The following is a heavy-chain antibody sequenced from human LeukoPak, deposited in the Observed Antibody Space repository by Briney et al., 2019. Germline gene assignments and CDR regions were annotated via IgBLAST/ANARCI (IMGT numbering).Heavy chain of an antibody. CDR1: GDTVSSNSAA. V-gene: IGHV6-1*01. CDR3: ARNLSPDFDY. Sequence: SQTLSLTCAISGDTVSSNSAAWNWIRQSPSRGLEWLGRTYYRSKWLHEYALSVESRISINPDTSKNQFSLQLNSVTPEDTAVHYCARNLSPDFDYWGQGTLVTVSS. D-gene: IGHD1-14*01. J-gene: IGHJ4*02. CDR2: TYYRSKWLH.